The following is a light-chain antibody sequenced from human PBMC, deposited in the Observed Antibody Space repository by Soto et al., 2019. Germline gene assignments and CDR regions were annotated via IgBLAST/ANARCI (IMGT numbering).Light chain of an antibody. CDR3: QQYNNWPPGK. CDR2: GAS. J-gene: IGKJ1*01. V-gene: IGKV3-15*01. CDR1: HTISSN. Sequence: EIVMTQSPSSLSVSPWERATLSCRAGHTISSNLAWYQQKPGQAPRLLIYGASTRATGIPARFSGSGSGTEFTLTISSLQSEDFAVYYCQQYNNWPPGKFGQGTKVDIK.